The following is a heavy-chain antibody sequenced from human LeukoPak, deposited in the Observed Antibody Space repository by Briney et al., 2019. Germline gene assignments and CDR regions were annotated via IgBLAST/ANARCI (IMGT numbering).Heavy chain of an antibody. CDR2: INYSGST. CDR3: ARERWEGGSYVMGFDY. Sequence: PSETLSLTCSVSGGSIRSRYWNWIRQPPGKGLEWLGHINYSGSTYYNPSLKSRITISVDTSKNQFSLRLSSVTAADTAVYYCARERWEGGSYVMGFDYWGQGALVTVSS. J-gene: IGHJ4*02. CDR1: GGSIRSRY. V-gene: IGHV4-59*11. D-gene: IGHD1-26*01.